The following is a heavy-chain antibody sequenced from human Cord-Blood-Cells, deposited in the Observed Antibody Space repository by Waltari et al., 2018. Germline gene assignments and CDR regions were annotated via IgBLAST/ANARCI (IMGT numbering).Heavy chain of an antibody. CDR3: ARDSKYCSSTSCYDAFDI. CDR2: INPSGGST. Sequence: QVQLVQSGAEVKKPGASVKVSCKASGYTFTSYYMNWVRQAPGQGLEWMGIINPSGGSTSYAQKFQGRVTMTRDTSTSTVYMELSSLRSEDTAVYYCARDSKYCSSTSCYDAFDIWGQGTMVTVSS. D-gene: IGHD2-2*01. V-gene: IGHV1-46*01. CDR1: GYTFTSYY. J-gene: IGHJ3*02.